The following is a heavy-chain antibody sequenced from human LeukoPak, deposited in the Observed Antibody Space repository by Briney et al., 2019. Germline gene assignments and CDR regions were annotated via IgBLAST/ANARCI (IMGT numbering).Heavy chain of an antibody. CDR2: IHPGNSDI. CDR3: AASVLVTARDY. D-gene: IGHD2-21*02. CDR1: GYNFPTYW. V-gene: IGHV5-51*01. J-gene: IGHJ4*02. Sequence: GESLKISCKGSGYNFPTYWIGWVRQMPGKGLEWMGIIHPGNSDIRYSPSFQGQVTISADESISTAYLQWSGLKASDTAMYYCAASVLVTARDYWGQGTLVTVSS.